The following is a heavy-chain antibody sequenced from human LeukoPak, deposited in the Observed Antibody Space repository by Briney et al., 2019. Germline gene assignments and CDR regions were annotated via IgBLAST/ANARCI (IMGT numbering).Heavy chain of an antibody. D-gene: IGHD3-22*01. Sequence: GGSLRLSCAASGFTFSSYSMNWVRQAPGKGLEWVSGINWNGGSTGYADSVKGRFTISRDNAKNSLYLQMNSLRAEDTALYYCARREGYDSSGYYYYWGQGTLVTVSS. CDR3: ARREGYDSSGYYYY. CDR1: GFTFSSYS. V-gene: IGHV3-20*04. CDR2: INWNGGST. J-gene: IGHJ4*02.